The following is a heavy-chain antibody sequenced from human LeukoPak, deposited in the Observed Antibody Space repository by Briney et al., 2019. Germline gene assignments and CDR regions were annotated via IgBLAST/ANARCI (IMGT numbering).Heavy chain of an antibody. D-gene: IGHD4-11*01. CDR3: ARDWPTVIADY. J-gene: IGHJ4*02. CDR1: GYTFTSHG. CDR2: ISANNGDT. Sequence: ASVKVSCKTSGYTFTSHGISWVRQAPGHGLEWMGWISANNGDTKYAQRMQDRLTMTTDTSTSTAYMDLRSLSSDDTAIYYCARDWPTVIADYWGQGTLVTVSS. V-gene: IGHV1-18*01.